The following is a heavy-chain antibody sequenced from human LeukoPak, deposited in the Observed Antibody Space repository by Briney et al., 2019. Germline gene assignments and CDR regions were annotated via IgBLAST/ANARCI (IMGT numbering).Heavy chain of an antibody. CDR1: GGSISSSSYY. J-gene: IGHJ5*02. V-gene: IGHV4-61*01. CDR3: AREYCSSTTCYTNWFDP. CDR2: IYYSGST. D-gene: IGHD2-2*02. Sequence: SETLSLTCTVSGGSISSSSYYWGWIRQPPGKGLEWIGYIYYSGSTNYNPSLKSRVTISIDTSKNQFSLKLSSVTAADTAVYYCAREYCSSTTCYTNWFDPWGQGTLVTVSS.